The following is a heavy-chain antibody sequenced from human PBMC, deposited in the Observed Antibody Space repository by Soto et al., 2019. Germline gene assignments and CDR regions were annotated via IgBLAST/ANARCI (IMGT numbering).Heavy chain of an antibody. V-gene: IGHV4-34*01. CDR1: GGSFSGYY. D-gene: IGHD2-15*01. J-gene: IGHJ5*02. CDR2: INHSGST. CDR3: ARDKYCSGGSCRKNWFDP. Sequence: ETLSLTCAVYGGSFSGYYWSWIRQPPGKGLEWIGEINHSGSTNYNPSLKSRATISLDMSKNQFSLKLTSVTAADTAVYYCARDKYCSGGSCRKNWFDPWGQGTLVTVSS.